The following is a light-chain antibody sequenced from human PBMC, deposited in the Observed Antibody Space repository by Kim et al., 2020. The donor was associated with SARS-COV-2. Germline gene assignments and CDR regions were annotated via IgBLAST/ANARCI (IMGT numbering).Light chain of an antibody. CDR1: SSDVGGYDL. CDR2: DVN. CDR3: CSYAGTSTVV. V-gene: IGLV2-23*02. J-gene: IGLJ2*01. Sequence: GQSITISCTGSSSDVGGYDLVSWYQQQPGKAPKLMIYDVNQRPSGVSNRFSGSKSGNRASLTISGLQAEDEADYYCCSYAGTSTVVFGGGTQLTVL.